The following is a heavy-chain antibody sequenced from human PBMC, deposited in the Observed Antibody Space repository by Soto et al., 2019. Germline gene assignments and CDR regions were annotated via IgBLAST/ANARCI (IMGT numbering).Heavy chain of an antibody. D-gene: IGHD2-8*01. Sequence: ASVKVSCKASGYSFSDYHIHWVRQAPGQGLEWLGRINPKSGGTSSAQKFQGWVTMTRDTSISTAYMELTRLRSDDTAVYFCARGHSTDCSNGVCSFFYNHEMDVWGQGTTVTVSS. CDR2: INPKSGGT. CDR3: ARGHSTDCSNGVCSFFYNHEMDV. V-gene: IGHV1-2*04. CDR1: GYSFSDYH. J-gene: IGHJ6*02.